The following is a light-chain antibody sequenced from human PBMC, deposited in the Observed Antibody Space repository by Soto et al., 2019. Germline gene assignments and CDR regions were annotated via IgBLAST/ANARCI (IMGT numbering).Light chain of an antibody. CDR3: AAWDDSLNGYG. V-gene: IGLV1-44*01. CDR1: SSNIGSNT. J-gene: IGLJ1*01. CDR2: SNN. Sequence: QSVLTQPPSASGTPGQRVTISCSGSSSNIGSNTVNWYQQLPGTAPKLLIYSNNQRPSGVPDRFSGSKSGTSASLAISGLQSEDEADYYCAAWDDSLNGYGFGTGTKLNVL.